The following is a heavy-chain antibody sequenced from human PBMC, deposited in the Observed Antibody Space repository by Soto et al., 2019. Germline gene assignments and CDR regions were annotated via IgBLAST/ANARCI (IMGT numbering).Heavy chain of an antibody. D-gene: IGHD5-18*01. V-gene: IGHV3-30*03. Sequence: PGESLKISCAASGFTFSSYGMHWVRQAPGKGLERVAVISYDGSNKYYADTVKGQFTISRDNSENTLYLQMNSLRAEDTAVYYCAGNSHGSRSFDCWGQGTLVTVSS. CDR1: GFTFSSYG. CDR3: AGNSHGSRSFDC. J-gene: IGHJ4*02. CDR2: ISYDGSNK.